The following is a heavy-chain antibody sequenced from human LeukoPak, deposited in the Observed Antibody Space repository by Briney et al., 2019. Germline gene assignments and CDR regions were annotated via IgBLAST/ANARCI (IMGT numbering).Heavy chain of an antibody. CDR3: ARPRTYYYGSGSPDAFDI. V-gene: IGHV5-51*01. J-gene: IGHJ3*02. CDR1: GYSFTSYW. CDR2: IYPGDSDT. D-gene: IGHD3-10*01. Sequence: GESLKISCKGSGYSFTSYWIGWVRQMPGQGLEWMGIIYPGDSDTRYSPSFQGQVTVSADKSISTAYLQWSSLKASDTAMYYCARPRTYYYGSGSPDAFDIWGQGTMVTVSS.